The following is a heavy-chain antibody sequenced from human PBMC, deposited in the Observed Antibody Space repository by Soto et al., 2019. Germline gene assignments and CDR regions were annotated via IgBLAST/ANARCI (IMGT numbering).Heavy chain of an antibody. D-gene: IGHD3-3*01. CDR1: GFTFSSYS. CDR2: ISSSSSTI. V-gene: IGHV3-48*02. J-gene: IGHJ6*02. CDR3: ARVPYYDFWSGYYYSSPPYYYGMDV. Sequence: EVQLVESGGGLVQPGGSLRLSCAASGFTFSSYSMNWVRQAPGKGLEWVSYISSSSSTIYYADSVKGRFTISRDNAKNSLYLQMNSLRDEDTAVYYCARVPYYDFWSGYYYSSPPYYYGMDVWGQGTTVTVSS.